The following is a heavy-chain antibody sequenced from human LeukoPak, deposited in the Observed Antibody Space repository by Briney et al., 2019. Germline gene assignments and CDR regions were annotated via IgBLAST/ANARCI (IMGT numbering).Heavy chain of an antibody. V-gene: IGHV3-23*01. D-gene: IGHD3-10*01. J-gene: IGHJ4*02. CDR3: AKDGYHYGSGSPY. CDR1: GFTFSSYA. Sequence: GGSLRLSCAASGFTFSSYAMSCVRQAPGKGLEWVSAISGSGGGTYYADSVKGRFTISRDNSKNTLYLQMNSLRAEDTAVYYCAKDGYHYGSGSPYWGQGTLVTVSS. CDR2: ISGSGGGT.